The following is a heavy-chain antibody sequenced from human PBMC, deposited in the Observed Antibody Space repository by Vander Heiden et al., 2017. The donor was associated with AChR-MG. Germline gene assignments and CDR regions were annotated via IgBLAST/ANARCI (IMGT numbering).Heavy chain of an antibody. Sequence: QVQLVESGGGVVQPGTSLRLSCAASGFAFSSYGLHWVRQASGKGLEWVAVISYDGSNRFYADSVKGRFTISRDNSKNTLFLEMNDLRGDDTAAYYCAKPFISYRYDNPDYWGQGTQVTVSS. D-gene: IGHD2-2*02. V-gene: IGHV3-33*05. CDR1: GFAFSSYG. J-gene: IGHJ4*02. CDR2: ISYDGSNR. CDR3: AKPFISYRYDNPDY.